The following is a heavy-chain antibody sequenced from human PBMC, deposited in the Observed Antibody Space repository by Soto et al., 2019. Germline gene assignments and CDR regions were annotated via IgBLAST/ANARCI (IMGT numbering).Heavy chain of an antibody. CDR1: GGSFTGDY. D-gene: IGHD2-15*01. CDR2: VFGNGAGTP. Sequence: QVQLQESGPGLVRSSETLSLTCSVSGGSFTGDYWSWIRQPAGKGLQWIGRVFGNGAGTPIYNSLLKSRARMSADPSKRQFSLTLTSVTAADTAVYYCARDLPPYGGRRSPPTGAFEDWGQGLMVTVSS. J-gene: IGHJ4*02. V-gene: IGHV4-4*07. CDR3: ARDLPPYGGRRSPPTGAFED.